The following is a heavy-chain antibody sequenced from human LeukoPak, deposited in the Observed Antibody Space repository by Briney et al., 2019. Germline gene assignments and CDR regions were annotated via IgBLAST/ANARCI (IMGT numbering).Heavy chain of an antibody. Sequence: SETLSLTCAVYGGSFSGYYWSWIRQPPGKGLEWIGEINHSGSTNYNPSLKSRVTISVDTSKNRFSLKLSSVTAADTAVYYCAREVWYYGSGSYSAWFDPWGQGTLVTVSS. CDR2: INHSGST. V-gene: IGHV4-34*01. CDR3: AREVWYYGSGSYSAWFDP. J-gene: IGHJ5*02. D-gene: IGHD3-10*01. CDR1: GGSFSGYY.